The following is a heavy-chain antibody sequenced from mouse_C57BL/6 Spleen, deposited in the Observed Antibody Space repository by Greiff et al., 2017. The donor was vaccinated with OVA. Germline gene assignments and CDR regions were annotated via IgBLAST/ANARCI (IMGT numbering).Heavy chain of an antibody. CDR2: IYPGDGDT. V-gene: IGHV1-82*01. D-gene: IGHD2-1*01. Sequence: VKLVESGPELVKPGASVKISCKASGYAFSSSWMNWVKQRPGKGLEWIGRIYPGDGDTNYNGKFKGKATLTADKSSSTAYMQLSSLTSEDSAVYFCARSGGNYDAMDYWGQGTSVTVSS. CDR3: ARSGGNYDAMDY. CDR1: GYAFSSSW. J-gene: IGHJ4*01.